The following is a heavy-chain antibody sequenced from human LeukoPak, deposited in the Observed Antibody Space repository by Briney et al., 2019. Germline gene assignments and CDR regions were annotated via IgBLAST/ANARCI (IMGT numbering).Heavy chain of an antibody. Sequence: SVNVSCKASGGTFSSYAISWVRQAPGQGLEWMGGIIPIFGTANYSQKFQGRVTITADESTSTAYMELSSLRSEDTAVYYCARGRGVGATHNWFDPWGQGTLVTVSS. V-gene: IGHV1-69*01. CDR3: ARGRGVGATHNWFDP. CDR2: IIPIFGTA. CDR1: GGTFSSYA. D-gene: IGHD1-26*01. J-gene: IGHJ5*02.